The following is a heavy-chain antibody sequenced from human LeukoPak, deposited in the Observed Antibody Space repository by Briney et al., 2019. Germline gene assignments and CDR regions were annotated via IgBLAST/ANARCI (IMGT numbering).Heavy chain of an antibody. D-gene: IGHD1-26*01. J-gene: IGHJ6*01. V-gene: IGHV3-23*01. CDR1: GFTFSSYA. CDR3: AKMKGHPLPKYYMDV. CDR2: ISGSGGST. Sequence: GGSLRLSCAASGFTFSSYAMSWVRQAPGKGLEWVSAISGSGGSTYYADSVKGRFTISRDNSKNTLYLQMNSLRAEDTGVYYCAKMKGHPLPKYYMDVWGQGTTVTVSS.